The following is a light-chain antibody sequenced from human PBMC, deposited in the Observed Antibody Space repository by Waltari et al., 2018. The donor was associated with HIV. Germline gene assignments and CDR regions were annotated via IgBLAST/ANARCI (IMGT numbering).Light chain of an antibody. CDR2: EVS. V-gene: IGLV2-23*02. J-gene: IGLJ2*01. CDR1: SSDVGSYTL. CDR3: CSYAGSSTLV. Sequence: QSALTPPASVSGSPGQSITISCTGPSSDVGSYTLVSWYQQHPGKAPKLMIYEVSKRPSGVSNRCSGSKSGNTASLTISGLQAEDEADYYCCSYAGSSTLVFGGGTKLTVL.